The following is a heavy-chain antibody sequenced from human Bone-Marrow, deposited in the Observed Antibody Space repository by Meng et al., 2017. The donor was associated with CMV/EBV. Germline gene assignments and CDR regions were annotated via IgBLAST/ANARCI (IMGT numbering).Heavy chain of an antibody. J-gene: IGHJ6*02. V-gene: IGHV4-39*02. Sequence: GSLRLSCTVSGGSISSSSYYWGWIRQPPGKGLEWIGSIYYSGSTYYNPSLKSRVTISVDTSKNQFSLKLSSVTPEDTAVYYCARDLGDNWNYDGLSYYYYGMDVWGQGTTVTVSS. CDR1: GGSISSSSYY. CDR3: ARDLGDNWNYDGLSYYYYGMDV. CDR2: IYYSGST. D-gene: IGHD1-7*01.